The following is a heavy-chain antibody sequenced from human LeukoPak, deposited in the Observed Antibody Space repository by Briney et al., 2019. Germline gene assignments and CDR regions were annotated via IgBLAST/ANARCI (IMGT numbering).Heavy chain of an antibody. V-gene: IGHV1-8*01. J-gene: IGHJ4*02. CDR2: MNPNSGNA. D-gene: IGHD3-3*01. CDR3: ARGLGDFWSGYYTDGFVG. Sequence: ASVKVSCKASGYTFTSYDINWVRQATGQGLEWMGWMNPNSGNAGYAQKFQGRVTMTRNTSISTAYMELSSLRSEDTAVYYCARGLGDFWSGYYTDGFVGWGQGTLVTVSS. CDR1: GYTFTSYD.